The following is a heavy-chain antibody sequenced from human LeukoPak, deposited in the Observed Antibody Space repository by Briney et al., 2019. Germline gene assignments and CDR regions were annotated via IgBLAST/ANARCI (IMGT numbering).Heavy chain of an antibody. D-gene: IGHD5-24*01. CDR2: ISSSSSYI. CDR1: GFTFSSYW. CDR3: ARVGTVEMATISYFDY. V-gene: IGHV3-21*01. J-gene: IGHJ4*02. Sequence: GGSLRLSCAASGFTFSSYWMSWVRQATGKGLEWVSSISSSSSYIYYADSVKGRFTISRDNAKNSLYLQMNSLRAEDTAVYYCARVGTVEMATISYFDYWGQGTLVTVSS.